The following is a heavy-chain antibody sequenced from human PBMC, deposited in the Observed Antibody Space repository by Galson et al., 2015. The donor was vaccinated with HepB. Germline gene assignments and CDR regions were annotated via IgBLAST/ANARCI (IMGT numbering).Heavy chain of an antibody. J-gene: IGHJ5*02. CDR1: GYTFSSYS. CDR3: ARGAIVVGLGATQNNWFGP. D-gene: IGHD2-15*01. Sequence: SVKVSCKASGYTFSSYSITWVRQAPGQGLEWMGWISPHNRNTNYAQKFQGRVTMTTDTSTSTAYVELRSLRFDDTAVYHCARGAIVVGLGATQNNWFGPWGQGTLVTVSS. V-gene: IGHV1-18*01. CDR2: ISPHNRNT.